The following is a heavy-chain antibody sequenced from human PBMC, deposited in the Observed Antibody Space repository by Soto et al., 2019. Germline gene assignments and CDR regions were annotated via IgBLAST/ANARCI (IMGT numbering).Heavy chain of an antibody. CDR1: GDSVSSNSAT. CDR2: TYYWSRWYN. Sequence: PSQTLSLTCAISGDSVSSNSATRNWIRQSPSRGLEWLGRTYYWSRWYNDYAASVKSRISINPDTSKNQLSLQLNSVTPEDTAVYFCSRGGKIAAAGFDYWGQGILVTVS. J-gene: IGHJ4*02. D-gene: IGHD6-13*01. CDR3: SRGGKIAAAGFDY. V-gene: IGHV6-1*01.